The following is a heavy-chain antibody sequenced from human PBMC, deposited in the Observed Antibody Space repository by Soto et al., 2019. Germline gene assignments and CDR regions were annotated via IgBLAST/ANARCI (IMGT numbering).Heavy chain of an antibody. CDR1: GDIFDSLT. CDR2: IIPVLGMA. D-gene: IGHD5-12*01. Sequence: QVQLVQSGAEMKKPGSSVKVSCQASGDIFDSLTINWVRQAPGQGLEWMGRIIPVLGMATYAQKFQGRVTIIADKSTSTVYMELSSLTSEDTAVYYCARELGGYDYLSYYYYMDVWGEGTTVTVSS. V-gene: IGHV1-69*08. J-gene: IGHJ6*03. CDR3: ARELGGYDYLSYYYYMDV.